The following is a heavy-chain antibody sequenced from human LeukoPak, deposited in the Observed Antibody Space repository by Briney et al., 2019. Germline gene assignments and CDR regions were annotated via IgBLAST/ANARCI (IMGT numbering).Heavy chain of an antibody. CDR2: ISAYNGNR. Sequence: ASVSVSCKASGYTFTSYGISWVRQAPGQGLEWMGWISAYNGNRNYAQKLQGRVTMTTDTSTSTAYMELRSLRSDDTAVYYCARDLPGGYDLATQNWFDPWGQGTLVTVSS. J-gene: IGHJ5*02. CDR1: GYTFTSYG. V-gene: IGHV1-18*01. D-gene: IGHD3-3*01. CDR3: ARDLPGGYDLATQNWFDP.